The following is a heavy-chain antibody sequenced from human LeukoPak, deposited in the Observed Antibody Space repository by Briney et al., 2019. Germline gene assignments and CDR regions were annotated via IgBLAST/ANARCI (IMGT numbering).Heavy chain of an antibody. CDR1: GDSTSTYY. V-gene: IGHV4-59*08. D-gene: IGHD3-22*01. CDR2: IRYSGSA. CDR3: ARLVYDSRGYYFDY. Sequence: SETLSLTCTVSGDSTSTYYWSWIRQPPGKGLEWIGYIRYSGSANYNPSLRSRVTISIDTSKNQFSLKLSSVTAADTAVYHCARLVYDSRGYYFDYWGQGTLVTVSS. J-gene: IGHJ4*02.